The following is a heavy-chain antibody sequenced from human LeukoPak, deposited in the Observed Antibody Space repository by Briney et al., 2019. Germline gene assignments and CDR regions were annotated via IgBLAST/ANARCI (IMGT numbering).Heavy chain of an antibody. CDR2: IYDSGSP. CDR3: ARAGYYYDSSSYYSFDS. CDR1: GGSVSSYY. V-gene: IGHV4-59*02. J-gene: IGHJ4*02. Sequence: SETLSLTCTVSGGSVSSYYWGWIRQPPGKGLAWIGYIYDSGSPKYNPSLKSRVTISIDTSKNQLSPNLSSVTAADTAVYYCARAGYYYDSSSYYSFDSWGQGTLVTVSS. D-gene: IGHD3-22*01.